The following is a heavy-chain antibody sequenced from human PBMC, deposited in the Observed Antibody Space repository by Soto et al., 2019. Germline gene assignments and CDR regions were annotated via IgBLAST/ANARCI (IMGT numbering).Heavy chain of an antibody. V-gene: IGHV1-18*01. J-gene: IGHJ6*02. CDR3: AREGQAPYYYYGMDV. Sequence: QVQVVQSGDEVKKPGASVKVSCKASGYTFTNYGFSWVRQAPGQGLEWMGWISGYNGNTKYAEKFQGRVTMNTDTSTSTAHMGLRSLRSDDTAVYYCAREGQAPYYYYGMDVWGQGTAVTVSS. CDR1: GYTFTNYG. CDR2: ISGYNGNT.